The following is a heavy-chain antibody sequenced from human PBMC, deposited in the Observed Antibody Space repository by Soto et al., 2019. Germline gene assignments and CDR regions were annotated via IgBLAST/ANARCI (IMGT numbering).Heavy chain of an antibody. CDR1: GGSISSGGYY. CDR2: INHSGST. J-gene: IGHJ5*02. CDR3: ARGARLRFLEWLRPVRVVSGSGSYYNPDTSVFDP. Sequence: PSETLSLTCTVSGGSISSGGYYWSWIRQPPGKGLEWIGEINHSGSTNYNPSLKSRVTISVDTSKNQFSLKLSSVTAADTAVYYCARGARLRFLEWLRPVRVVSGSGSYYNPDTSVFDPWGQGTLVTVSS. D-gene: IGHD3-3*01. V-gene: IGHV4-39*07.